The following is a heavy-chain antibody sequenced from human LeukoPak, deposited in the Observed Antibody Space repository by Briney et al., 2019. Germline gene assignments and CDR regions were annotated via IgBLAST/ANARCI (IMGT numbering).Heavy chain of an antibody. J-gene: IGHJ6*02. Sequence: SETLSLTCTVSGGSISSSRYYWGWIRQPPGKGLEWIGNIYYSGSTYYNPSLKSRVTMSVDTSKNQFSLKLSSVTAADTAVYYCARDQQAGSWYGYYYYGMDVWGQGTTVTVSS. CDR2: IYYSGST. CDR1: GGSISSSRYY. D-gene: IGHD6-13*01. CDR3: ARDQQAGSWYGYYYYGMDV. V-gene: IGHV4-39*07.